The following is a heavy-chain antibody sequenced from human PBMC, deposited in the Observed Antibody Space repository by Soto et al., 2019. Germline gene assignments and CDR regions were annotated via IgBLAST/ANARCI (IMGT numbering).Heavy chain of an antibody. Sequence: GGSLRLSCAASGFTFSSYAMSWVRQAPGKGLEWVSAISGSGGSTYYADTVKGRFTISRDNSKNTLYLQMNSLRAEDTAVYYCAKLLGSGYPSRWFDPWGQGTLVTVSS. D-gene: IGHD3-9*01. CDR1: GFTFSSYA. V-gene: IGHV3-23*01. CDR3: AKLLGSGYPSRWFDP. CDR2: ISGSGGST. J-gene: IGHJ5*02.